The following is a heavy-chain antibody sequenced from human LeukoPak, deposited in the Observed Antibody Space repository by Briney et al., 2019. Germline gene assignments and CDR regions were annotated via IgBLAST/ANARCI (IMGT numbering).Heavy chain of an antibody. V-gene: IGHV6-1*01. CDR2: TYYRSKWYN. Sequence: HSQTLSLTCAISGDSVSSNSATWNWIRQSPSRGLEWLGRTYYRSKWYNDYAVSVKSRIIINSDISRNQFSLQLNSVTPEDTAVYYCARVECSGWEYYYGMDVWGQGTTVTVSS. CDR1: GDSVSSNSAT. J-gene: IGHJ6*02. CDR3: ARVECSGWEYYYGMDV. D-gene: IGHD6-19*01.